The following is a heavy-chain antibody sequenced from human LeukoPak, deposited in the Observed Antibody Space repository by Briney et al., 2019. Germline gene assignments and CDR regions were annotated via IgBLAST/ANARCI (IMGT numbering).Heavy chain of an antibody. CDR3: ARSVVAGKGRDY. Sequence: GASVKVSCKASGYTFTGYYMHWVRQAPGQGLEWMGWINPNSGDTNYAQKFQGRVTMTRDTSISTAYMELSRLRSDDTAVYYCARSVVAGKGRDYWGQGTLVTVSS. V-gene: IGHV1-2*02. CDR2: INPNSGDT. J-gene: IGHJ4*02. D-gene: IGHD6-19*01. CDR1: GYTFTGYY.